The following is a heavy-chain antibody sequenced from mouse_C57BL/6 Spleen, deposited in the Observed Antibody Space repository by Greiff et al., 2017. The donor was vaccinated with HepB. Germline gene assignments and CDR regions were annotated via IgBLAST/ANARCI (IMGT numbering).Heavy chain of an antibody. CDR3: ARDSNSFAMDY. J-gene: IGHJ4*01. CDR1: GFTFSDFY. V-gene: IGHV7-1*01. Sequence: EVMLVESGGGLVQSGRSLRLSCATSGFTFSDFYMEWVRQAPGKGLEWIAASRNKANDYTTEYSASVKGRFIVSRDTSQSILYLQMNALRAEDTAIYYCARDSNSFAMDYWGQGTSVTVSS. CDR2: SRNKANDYTT. D-gene: IGHD2-5*01.